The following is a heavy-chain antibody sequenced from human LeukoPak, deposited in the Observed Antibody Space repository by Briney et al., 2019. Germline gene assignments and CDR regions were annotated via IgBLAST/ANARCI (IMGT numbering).Heavy chain of an antibody. J-gene: IGHJ5*02. CDR1: GGSISSYY. CDR2: IYTSGST. D-gene: IGHD6-13*01. Sequence: SETLSLTCTVSGGSISSYYWSWIRQPAGKGLEWIGRIYTSGSTSYNPSLKSRVTMSVDTSKDQFSLKLSSVTVADTAVYYCARGGRVAAGNNWFDPWGQGTLVTVSS. CDR3: ARGGRVAAGNNWFDP. V-gene: IGHV4-4*07.